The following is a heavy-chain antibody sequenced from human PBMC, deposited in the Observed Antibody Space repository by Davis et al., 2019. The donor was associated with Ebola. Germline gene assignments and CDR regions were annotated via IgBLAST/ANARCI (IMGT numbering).Heavy chain of an antibody. J-gene: IGHJ6*03. CDR2: IAYDGSTE. CDR3: GKDPGHATSGYHMDV. D-gene: IGHD2-2*03. Sequence: GESLKISCAASGFTFSSYAIHWVRQAPGKGLDWVAVIAYDGSTEYYADSVRGRFTISRDNSKNTLFLQMTSLRPEDTAVYYCGKDPGHATSGYHMDVWGKGTTVTVSS. V-gene: IGHV3-30-3*01. CDR1: GFTFSSYA.